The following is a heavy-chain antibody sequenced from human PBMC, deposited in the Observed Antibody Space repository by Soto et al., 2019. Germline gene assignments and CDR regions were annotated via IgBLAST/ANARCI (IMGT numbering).Heavy chain of an antibody. CDR3: ARHVFTTVIRGVIITFEYYYGMDV. D-gene: IGHD3-10*01. J-gene: IGHJ6*02. V-gene: IGHV4-59*04. CDR1: GGSISSYY. CDR2: IYYSGST. Sequence: SETLSLTCTVSGGSISSYYWSWIRQPPGKGLEWIGYIYYSGSTSYNPSLKSRVNISVDASKNQFSLKLNSVTAADTAVYYCARHVFTTVIRGVIITFEYYYGMDVWGQGTTVTVSS.